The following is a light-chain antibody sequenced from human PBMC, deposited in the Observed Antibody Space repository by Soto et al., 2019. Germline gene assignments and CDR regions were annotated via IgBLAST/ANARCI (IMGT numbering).Light chain of an antibody. CDR3: QQSYSTPYT. Sequence: DIQVTQSPSSLSASVGDRVTISCRASQSISTYLNWYQHKPGEAPKLLIHAASSLRSGVPSRFSGSGSGTDFTLTISSLQPGDFATYYCQQSYSTPYTFGQGTKVDIK. CDR2: AAS. J-gene: IGKJ2*01. V-gene: IGKV1-39*01. CDR1: QSISTY.